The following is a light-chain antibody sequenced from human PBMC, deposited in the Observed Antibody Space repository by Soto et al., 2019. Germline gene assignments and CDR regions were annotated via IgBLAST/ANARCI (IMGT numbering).Light chain of an antibody. CDR3: QQYSKWPRT. Sequence: EIVMTQSPATLSVSPGERATLSCRASQSVRSYLAWYQQRPGQAPRLLIYGASTRATGIAARFSGSGSGTEFVLTISSLQSEDFALYYCQQYSKWPRTFGGGTKVDIK. CDR2: GAS. V-gene: IGKV3-15*01. CDR1: QSVRSY. J-gene: IGKJ4*01.